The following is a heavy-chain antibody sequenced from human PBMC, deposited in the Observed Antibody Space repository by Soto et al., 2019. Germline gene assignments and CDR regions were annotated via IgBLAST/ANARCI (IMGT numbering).Heavy chain of an antibody. CDR3: AKPWSSSSRNYYYYGMDV. V-gene: IGHV3-23*01. D-gene: IGHD6-13*01. CDR1: GFTFSSYA. CDR2: ISGSGGST. Sequence: GGSLRLSCAASGFTFSSYAMSWVRQAPGKGLEWVSAISGSGGSTYYADSVKGQFTISRDNSKNTLYLQMNSLRGEDTAVYYCAKPWSSSSRNYYYYGMDVWGQGTTVTVSS. J-gene: IGHJ6*02.